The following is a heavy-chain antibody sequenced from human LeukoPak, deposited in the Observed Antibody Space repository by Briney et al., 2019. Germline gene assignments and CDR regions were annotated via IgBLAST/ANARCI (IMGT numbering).Heavy chain of an antibody. J-gene: IGHJ6*03. Sequence: GASVKVSCKASGYTFTSYGISWVRQAPGQGLEWMGWISAYNGNTNYAQKLQGRVTMTTDTSTSTAYMELRSLRSDDTAVYYCARDHIVVVPAAIIRGYYYYYMDVWGKGTTVTVSS. CDR1: GYTFTSYG. CDR3: ARDHIVVVPAAIIRGYYYYYMDV. CDR2: ISAYNGNT. V-gene: IGHV1-18*01. D-gene: IGHD2-2*01.